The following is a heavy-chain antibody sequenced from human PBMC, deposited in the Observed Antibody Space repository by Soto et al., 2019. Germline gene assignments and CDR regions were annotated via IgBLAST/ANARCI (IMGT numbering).Heavy chain of an antibody. V-gene: IGHV3-21*01. CDR2: ISSSSSYI. J-gene: IGHJ6*02. Sequence: PGGSLRLSCAASGFTFSSYSMNWVRQAPGKGLEWASSISSSSSYIYYADSVKGRFTISRDNAKNSLYLQMNSLRAEDTAVYYCARPAYCSSTSCYVLDGMDVWGQGTTVTVSS. CDR3: ARPAYCSSTSCYVLDGMDV. CDR1: GFTFSSYS. D-gene: IGHD2-2*01.